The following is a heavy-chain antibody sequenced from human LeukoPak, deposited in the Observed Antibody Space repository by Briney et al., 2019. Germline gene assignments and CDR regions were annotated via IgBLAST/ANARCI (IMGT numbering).Heavy chain of an antibody. Sequence: ASVKVSCKASGYTFTSYGISWVRQAPGQGLEWMGWISAYNGNTNYAQKLQGRVTMTTDTSTSTAYMELRRLRSDDTAVYYCARDGDILTGTGWFDPWGQGTLVTVSS. D-gene: IGHD3-9*01. CDR2: ISAYNGNT. CDR1: GYTFTSYG. CDR3: ARDGDILTGTGWFDP. V-gene: IGHV1-18*01. J-gene: IGHJ5*02.